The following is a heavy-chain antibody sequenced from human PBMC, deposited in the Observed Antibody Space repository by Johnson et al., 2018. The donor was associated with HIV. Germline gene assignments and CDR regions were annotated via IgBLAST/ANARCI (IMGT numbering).Heavy chain of an antibody. CDR1: GFTFSHYA. Sequence: QVQLVESGGGVVQPGRSLRLSCAASGFTFSHYAMHWVRQVPGKGLEWVGVISYDGSNKYYGDSVKGRFTISRDNSKNTLYLQMNGLRAEDTAVYYCARDLDRSAFDIWGQGTMVTVSS. CDR3: ARDLDRSAFDI. J-gene: IGHJ3*02. CDR2: ISYDGSNK. V-gene: IGHV3-30-3*01. D-gene: IGHD2-2*03.